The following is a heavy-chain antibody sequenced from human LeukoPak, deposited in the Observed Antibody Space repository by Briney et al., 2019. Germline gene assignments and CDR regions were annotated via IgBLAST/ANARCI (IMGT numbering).Heavy chain of an antibody. CDR2: IYTTGNT. V-gene: IGHV3-53*01. Sequence: GGSLRLSCTVSGFTVSSNSMSWVRQAPGKGLEWISFIYTTGNTHNSDSVKGRFTISRDSSKNTLYLQMNSLRAEDTAVYYCARRAGDYSHPYDYWGQGTLVTVSS. J-gene: IGHJ4*02. CDR3: ARRAGDYSHPYDY. CDR1: GFTVSSNS. D-gene: IGHD3-22*01.